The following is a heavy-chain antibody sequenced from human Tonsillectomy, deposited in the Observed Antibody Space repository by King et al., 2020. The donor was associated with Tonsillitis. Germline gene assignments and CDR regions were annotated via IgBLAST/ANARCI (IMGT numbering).Heavy chain of an antibody. CDR2: VSYKGST. CDR1: GGSMRGTSEW. Sequence: VKRQESGAAGRRNEETLGVSCAGSGGSMRGTSEWWGGKRQPTGKGLEGIGSVSYKGSTYYHPSLKSRVSISGDTFKNQLSLNLNSVTAAETGIYYCARRTVEVAGHFDKWGQGTLVTVSS. D-gene: IGHD6-19*01. J-gene: IGHJ4*02. V-gene: IGHV4-39*01. CDR3: ARRTVEVAGHFDK.